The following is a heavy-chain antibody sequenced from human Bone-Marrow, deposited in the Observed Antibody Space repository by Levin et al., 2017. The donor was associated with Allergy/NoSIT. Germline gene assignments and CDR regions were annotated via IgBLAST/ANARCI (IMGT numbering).Heavy chain of an antibody. J-gene: IGHJ4*02. D-gene: IGHD2-8*01. CDR1: GFTFSGYW. Sequence: LAGGSLRLSCASSGFTFSGYWMAWVRQAPGNGLEWVANINRDGGDGYYVDSVKGRFTISRDNARNSLDLQMNSLRVEDTAVYYCARNGAWSFEFWGQGTLVTVSS. CDR2: INRDGGDG. CDR3: ARNGAWSFEF. V-gene: IGHV3-7*01.